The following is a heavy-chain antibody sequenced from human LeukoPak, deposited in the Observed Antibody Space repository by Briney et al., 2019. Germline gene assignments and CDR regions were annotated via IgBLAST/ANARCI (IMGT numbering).Heavy chain of an antibody. D-gene: IGHD3-9*01. CDR1: GYIFTNYG. CDR3: ARVNNYDILSSFDS. CDR2: INPYNGNT. V-gene: IGHV1-18*01. J-gene: IGHJ4*02. Sequence: ASVKVSCKASGYIFTNYGISWVRQAPGRGLEWMAWINPYNGNTNYAQKLQGRVTMTTDTSTSTAYMELRSLRSDDTAVYYCARVNNYDILSSFDSWGQGTLVTVSS.